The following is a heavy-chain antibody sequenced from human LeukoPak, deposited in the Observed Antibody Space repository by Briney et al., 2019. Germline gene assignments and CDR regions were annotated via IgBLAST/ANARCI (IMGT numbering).Heavy chain of an antibody. D-gene: IGHD2-8*01. V-gene: IGHV1-18*01. CDR1: RFTFTRYF. Sequence: ASVKVSCKASRFTFTRYFITWVRPAPGKGHEWMGWISDYNGNTNYAQKYQGRVTMTTDTSTRTAYMELRSLRSDDTAVYYCARVVRSDSFDYDYYYAMDVWGQGTTVTVSS. CDR2: ISDYNGNT. J-gene: IGHJ6*02. CDR3: ARVVRSDSFDYDYYYAMDV.